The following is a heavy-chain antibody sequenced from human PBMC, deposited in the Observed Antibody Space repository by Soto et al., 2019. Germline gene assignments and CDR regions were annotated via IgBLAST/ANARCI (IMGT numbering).Heavy chain of an antibody. CDR1: GVSLSTSGVG. CDR3: ANRTSMGGLANPRTWFDT. CDR2: IYWNDDK. J-gene: IGHJ5*02. D-gene: IGHD6-13*01. V-gene: IGHV2-5*01. Sequence: SGPTLVNPTQTLTLTCTVSGVSLSTSGVGVGWIRQPPGKALEWLALIYWNDDKRYSPSLKSRLTITTDTSKNQVVLTLTNMDPVYTATYYCANRTSMGGLANPRTWFDTWGRGTLVTVSS.